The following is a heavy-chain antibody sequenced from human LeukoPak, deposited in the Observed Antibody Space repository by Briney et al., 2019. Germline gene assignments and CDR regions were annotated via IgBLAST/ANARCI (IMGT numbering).Heavy chain of an antibody. CDR1: GFTVSSNY. CDR3: ARVGGDHWYYFDY. Sequence: GGSLRLSCAASGFTVSSNYMSWVRQAPGKGLEWVSVIYSGGSTYYADSVKGRFTISRDYAKNALYLQMNSLRVEDTAVYYCARVGGDHWYYFDYWGQGTLVTVSS. D-gene: IGHD2-8*02. V-gene: IGHV3-53*01. J-gene: IGHJ4*02. CDR2: IYSGGST.